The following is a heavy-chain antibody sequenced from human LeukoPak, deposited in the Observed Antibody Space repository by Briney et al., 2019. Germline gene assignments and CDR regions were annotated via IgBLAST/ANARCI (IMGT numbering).Heavy chain of an antibody. CDR3: ARGRYSGTTYYFDY. Sequence: GGSLRLSCAASGFTFSTSWMSWVRQVPGKGLEWVASIKKDGSETYYVDPVKGRFTISRDNAKNSLYLQMNSLRAEDTAMYYCARGRYSGTTYYFDYWGQGTLVTVSS. V-gene: IGHV3-7*03. J-gene: IGHJ4*02. CDR2: IKKDGSET. CDR1: GFTFSTSW. D-gene: IGHD5-12*01.